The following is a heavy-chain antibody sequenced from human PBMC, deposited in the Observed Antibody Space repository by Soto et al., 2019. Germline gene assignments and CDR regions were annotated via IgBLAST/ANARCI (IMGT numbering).Heavy chain of an antibody. Sequence: LSLTCTVSGGSISSYRWSWIRQPAGKGLEWIGRLNTYGNTHYNPSLKSRVTVSVDTSRNQFFLTLRSVTAADSAVYHCGRESGETWDYEASWGQGTPVTVSS. CDR3: GRESGETWDYEAS. D-gene: IGHD1-7*01. J-gene: IGHJ5*02. V-gene: IGHV4-4*07. CDR1: GGSISSYR. CDR2: LNTYGNT.